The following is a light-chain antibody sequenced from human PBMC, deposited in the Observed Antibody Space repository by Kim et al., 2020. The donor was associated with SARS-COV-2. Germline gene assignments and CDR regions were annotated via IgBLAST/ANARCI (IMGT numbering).Light chain of an antibody. CDR1: SSDVGGYDY. CDR2: DVS. V-gene: IGLV2-14*03. Sequence: QSALTQPASVSASPGQSITISCTGTSSDVGGYDYVSWYQQHPGKAPKLMIYDVSNRPSGVSNRFPGSKSGNTASLTISGLQAEDEADYYCSSYTGSTPYVFGTGTKVTVL. J-gene: IGLJ1*01. CDR3: SSYTGSTPYV.